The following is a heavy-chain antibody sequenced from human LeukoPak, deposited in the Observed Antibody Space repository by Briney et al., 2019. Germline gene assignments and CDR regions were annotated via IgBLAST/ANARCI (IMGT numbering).Heavy chain of an antibody. D-gene: IGHD5-12*01. CDR3: AKDSLVATSPFDY. CDR1: GFTSSSYA. CDR2: ISASGGST. Sequence: GGSLRLSCAASGFTSSSYAMSWVRQAPGKGLEWVSTISASGGSTYYADSVKGRFTISRDNSKNTLYLQMDSLRAEDTAVYYCAKDSLVATSPFDYWGQGTLVTVSS. V-gene: IGHV3-23*01. J-gene: IGHJ4*02.